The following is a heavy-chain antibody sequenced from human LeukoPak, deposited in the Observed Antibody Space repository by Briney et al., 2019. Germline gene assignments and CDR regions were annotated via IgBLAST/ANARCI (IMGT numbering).Heavy chain of an antibody. J-gene: IGHJ6*04. CDR2: INHSGST. V-gene: IGHV4-34*01. D-gene: IGHD3-10*01. CDR1: GGSFSGYY. Sequence: SETLSLTCAVYGGSFSGYYWSWIRQPPGKGLEWIGEINHSGSTNYNPSLKSRVTISVDTSKNQFSLKLSSVNAADTAVYYCARGLGGLWLDVWGKGTTVTVSS. CDR3: ARGLGGLWLDV.